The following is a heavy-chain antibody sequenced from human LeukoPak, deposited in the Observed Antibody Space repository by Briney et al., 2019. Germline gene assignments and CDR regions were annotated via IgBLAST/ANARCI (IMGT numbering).Heavy chain of an antibody. D-gene: IGHD3-22*01. J-gene: IGHJ3*02. CDR1: GGSISSYY. CDR2: IYYSGST. CDR3: ARARNCYDSSDYYYEGDAFDI. V-gene: IGHV4-59*01. Sequence: SETLSLTCTVSGGSISSYYWSWIRQPPGKGLEWIGYIYYSGSTHYNPSLKSRVTISVDTSKNQFSLKLSSVTAADTAVYFCARARNCYDSSDYYYEGDAFDIWGQGTMVTVSS.